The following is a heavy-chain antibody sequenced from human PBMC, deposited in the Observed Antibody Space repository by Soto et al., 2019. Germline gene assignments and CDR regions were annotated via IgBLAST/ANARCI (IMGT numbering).Heavy chain of an antibody. D-gene: IGHD6-13*01. CDR2: IYTSGST. J-gene: IGHJ4*03. V-gene: IGHV4-4*07. CDR1: GGSISSYY. CDR3: ASAGIAAANYYFDY. Sequence: SETLSLTCTVSGGSISSYYWSWIRQPAGKGLEWIGRIYTSGSTNYNPSLKSRVTMSVDTSKNQFSLKLSSVTAADTAVYYCASAGIAAANYYFDYWGQGTTVTVYS.